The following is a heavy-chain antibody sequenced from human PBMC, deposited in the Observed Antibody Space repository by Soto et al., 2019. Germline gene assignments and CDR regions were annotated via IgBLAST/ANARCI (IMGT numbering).Heavy chain of an antibody. CDR2: ITHSGST. CDR1: GGSGSFSGYL. CDR3: ARGRKGSSSSWYVD. J-gene: IGHJ4*02. V-gene: IGHV4-34*01. D-gene: IGHD6-13*01. Sequence: QVQLQQWGAGLLKPSETLSLTCAVYGGSGSFSGYLWSWLRQPPGNGLEWIGEITHSGSTNYNPSLKSRVTISVDTSKNQFSLELRSVTAADTAVYYCARGRKGSSSSWYVDWGQGTLVTVSS.